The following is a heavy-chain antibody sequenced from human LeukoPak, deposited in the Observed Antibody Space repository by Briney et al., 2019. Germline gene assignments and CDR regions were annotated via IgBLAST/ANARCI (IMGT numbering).Heavy chain of an antibody. V-gene: IGHV4-39*07. CDR1: GGSISSSSYY. CDR3: ARVGDNIGWA. J-gene: IGHJ5*02. Sequence: SETLSLTCTVSGGSISSSSYYWGWIRQPPGKGLEWIGSIYYSGSTYYNPSLKSRVTISVDTSKNQFSLKLSSVTAADTAVYYCARVGDNIGWAWGQGTLVTVSS. D-gene: IGHD3-10*01. CDR2: IYYSGST.